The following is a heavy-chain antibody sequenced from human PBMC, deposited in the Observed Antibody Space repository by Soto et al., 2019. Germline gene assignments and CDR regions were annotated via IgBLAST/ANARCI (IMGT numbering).Heavy chain of an antibody. Sequence: QVQLQESGPGLVKPSETLSLTCTVSGGSMSGQHWSWIRQPPGKGLEWIGHHSDSTNYNPSLKSRVTISTDTSKNQFSLKLSAVNAADSAVCYGASYSVGEGGRGYWGQGTLVTVSS. CDR3: ASYSVGEGGRGY. CDR2: HHSDST. J-gene: IGHJ4*02. D-gene: IGHD5-12*01. V-gene: IGHV4-4*08. CDR1: GGSMSGQH.